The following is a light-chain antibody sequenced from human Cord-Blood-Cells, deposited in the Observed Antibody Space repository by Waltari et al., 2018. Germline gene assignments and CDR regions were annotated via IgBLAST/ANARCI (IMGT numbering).Light chain of an antibody. CDR3: QQYGSSPRT. CDR2: GAS. CDR1: HSVSSSY. J-gene: IGKJ1*01. V-gene: IGKV3-20*01. Sequence: EIVLTQSPGTLSLSPGERATLSCRASHSVSSSYLAWYQQKPGQAPRLLIYGASSRATGIPDRFSGSGSGTDFTLNISRLEPEDFAVYYCQQYGSSPRTFGQGTKVEIK.